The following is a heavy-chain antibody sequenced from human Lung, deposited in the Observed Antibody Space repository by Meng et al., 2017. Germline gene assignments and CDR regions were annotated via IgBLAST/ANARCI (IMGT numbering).Heavy chain of an antibody. D-gene: IGHD3-3*01. CDR3: VRGGQDQAYYDFWSGPFDP. CDR2: IYHSGRT. CDR1: GVSIRGRNW. J-gene: IGHJ5*02. Sequence: GSGPGLVNPSGTLSLTCGCFGVSIRGRNWGICVRQSPGKGLEWIGEIYHSGRTNYNSSLASRVTISLDKSQNHFSLKVKSVTAADTAVYYCVRGGQDQAYYDFWSGPFDPWGQGTLVTVSS. V-gene: IGHV4-4*02.